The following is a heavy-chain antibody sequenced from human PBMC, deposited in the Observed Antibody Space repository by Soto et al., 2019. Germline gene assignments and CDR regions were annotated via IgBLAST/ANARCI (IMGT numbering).Heavy chain of an antibody. V-gene: IGHV1-8*01. CDR3: ARANYSGSYYLPPTFDI. CDR2: MNPNSGNK. D-gene: IGHD1-26*01. J-gene: IGHJ3*02. Sequence: ASVKVSCKASGYTFTSYDINWVRQATGQGLEWMGWMNPNSGNKGYAQKFQGRVTMTRNTSISTAYMELSSLRSEDTAVYYCARANYSGSYYLPPTFDIWGQETMVTVSS. CDR1: GYTFTSYD.